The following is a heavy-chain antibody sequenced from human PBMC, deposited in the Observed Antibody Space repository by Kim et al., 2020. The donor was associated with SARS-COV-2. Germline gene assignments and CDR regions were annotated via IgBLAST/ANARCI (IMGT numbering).Heavy chain of an antibody. V-gene: IGHV4-4*02. CDR3: ARDCLRAPIVGTCYYYGMDV. CDR2: IYHSGST. J-gene: IGHJ6*02. Sequence: SETLSLTCAVSGGSISSSNWWSWVRQPPGNGLEWIGEIYHSGSTNYNPSLKSRVTISVDKSKNQFSLKLSSVTAADTAVYYCARDCLRAPIVGTCYYYGMDVWGQGTTVTVSS. D-gene: IGHD1-26*01. CDR1: GGSISSSNW.